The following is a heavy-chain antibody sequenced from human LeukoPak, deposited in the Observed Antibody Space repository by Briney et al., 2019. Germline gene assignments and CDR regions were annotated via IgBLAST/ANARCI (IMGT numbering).Heavy chain of an antibody. CDR2: MNPKNGGT. Sequence: GASVTVSCKASGYTFTYYYMHWVRQAPGQGLEWMGWMNPKNGGTDYAQKFQGRVTMTRDSSITTAYMALTRLRSDDTAVYYCARPPGGSVFDNWGQGTLVTVSS. CDR1: GYTFTYYY. J-gene: IGHJ4*02. D-gene: IGHD3-16*01. CDR3: ARPPGGSVFDN. V-gene: IGHV1-2*02.